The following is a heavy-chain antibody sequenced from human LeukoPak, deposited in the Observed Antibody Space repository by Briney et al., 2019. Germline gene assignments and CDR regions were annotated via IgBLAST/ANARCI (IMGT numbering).Heavy chain of an antibody. CDR1: GFTFSSYG. CDR3: AKKSHPDLGYCSGGSCYGYYFDY. Sequence: GGSLRLSCAASGFTFSSYGMSWVRQAPGKGLEWVSAISDSGGSTYYADSVKGRFTISRDNSKNTLYLQMNSLRAEDTAVYYCAKKSHPDLGYCSGGSCYGYYFDYWGQGTLVTVSS. D-gene: IGHD2-15*01. J-gene: IGHJ4*02. V-gene: IGHV3-23*01. CDR2: ISDSGGST.